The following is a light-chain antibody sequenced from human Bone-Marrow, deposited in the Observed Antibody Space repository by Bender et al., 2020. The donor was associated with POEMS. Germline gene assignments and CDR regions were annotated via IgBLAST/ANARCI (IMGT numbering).Light chain of an antibody. V-gene: IGLV2-14*03. CDR2: DVS. CDR3: CSYTSSNTRV. J-gene: IGLJ2*01. CDR1: GSDVGYYNY. Sequence: QSALAQPASVSGSPGQSITISCTGSGSDVGYYNYVSWYQHHPGKAPKLIIYDVSSRPSGVSNRFSGSKSGNTASLTISGLQAEDEAEYFCCSYTSSNTRVFGGGTKVTVL.